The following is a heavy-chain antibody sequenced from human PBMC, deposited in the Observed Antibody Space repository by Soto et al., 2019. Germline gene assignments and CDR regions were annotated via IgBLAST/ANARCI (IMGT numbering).Heavy chain of an antibody. D-gene: IGHD4-17*01. CDR2: IWYDGSNK. CDR1: GFTFSSYG. CDR3: AGDLNYGLFDY. Sequence: PGESLKISCAASGFTFSSYGMHWVRQAPGKGLEWVAVIWYDGSNKYYADSVKGRFTISRDNSKNSLYLQMNSLRAEDTAVYYCAGDLNYGLFDYWGQGTLVTVSS. V-gene: IGHV3-33*08. J-gene: IGHJ4*02.